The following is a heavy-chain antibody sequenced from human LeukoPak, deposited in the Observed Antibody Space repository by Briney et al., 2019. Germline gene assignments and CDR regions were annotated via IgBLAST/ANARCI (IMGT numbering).Heavy chain of an antibody. CDR2: ISSNGGTT. CDR3: ARTNHDHGYSRDY. D-gene: IGHD4-17*01. V-gene: IGHV3-64*02. CDR1: GFTFTTYS. J-gene: IGHJ4*02. Sequence: GGSLRLSCAASGFTFTTYSMHWVRQAPGKGLEYVSGISSNGGTTYYADSMKGRFTISRDNSKNTVYLQMGSLRAEDMGVYYCARTNHDHGYSRDYWGQGTLVTVSS.